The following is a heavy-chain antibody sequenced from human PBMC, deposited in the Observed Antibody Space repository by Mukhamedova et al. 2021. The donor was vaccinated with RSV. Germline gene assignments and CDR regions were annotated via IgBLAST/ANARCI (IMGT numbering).Heavy chain of an antibody. J-gene: IGHJ6*02. V-gene: IGHV4-34*01. CDR3: ARGLKKYQLLRSPPSADYGMDV. D-gene: IGHD2-2*01. Sequence: EYMGEINHSGSTNYNPSLKSRVTISVDTSKNQFSLKLSSVTAADTAVYYCARGLKKYQLLRSPPSADYGMDVWGQGTTVTVSS. CDR2: INHSGST.